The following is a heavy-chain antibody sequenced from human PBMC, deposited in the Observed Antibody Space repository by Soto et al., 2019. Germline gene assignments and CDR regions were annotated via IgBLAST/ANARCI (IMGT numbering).Heavy chain of an antibody. CDR3: AKKGGGASIDFWRANWFDP. D-gene: IGHD3-3*01. CDR1: GGMFSDYT. J-gene: IGHJ5*02. CDR2: IIPIFGGP. Sequence: QVQLVQSGAVVKKPGSSVTVSCKASGGMFSDYTISWVRQAPGQGLEWMGGIIPIFGGPHYAQKFQGRVTITADKPTRAGFLEVRDLTSEDTAVYYWAKKGGGASIDFWRANWFDPWGQGTLVTVSS. V-gene: IGHV1-69*06.